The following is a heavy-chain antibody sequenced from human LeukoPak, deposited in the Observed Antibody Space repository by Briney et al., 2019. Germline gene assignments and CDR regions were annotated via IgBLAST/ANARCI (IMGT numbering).Heavy chain of an antibody. V-gene: IGHV3-11*04. CDR1: GFTFSNYY. Sequence: GGSLRLSCEASGFTFSNYYMSWIRQAPGKGLEWVSHIKGNGATTYYADSVRGRFTISRDNAKNSLYLQMNSLRAEDTAVYYCARKRSPGAFDIWGQGTMVTVSS. J-gene: IGHJ3*02. CDR3: ARKRSPGAFDI. CDR2: IKGNGATT.